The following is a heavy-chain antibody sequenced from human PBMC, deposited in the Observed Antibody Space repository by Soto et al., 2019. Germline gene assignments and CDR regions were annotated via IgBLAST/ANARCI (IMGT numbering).Heavy chain of an antibody. D-gene: IGHD3-10*01. CDR3: ARGSTDSYPGSRIFDF. V-gene: IGHV3-23*01. Sequence: EVQLLESGGGLVQPGGSLRLSCAASGFTFSSYAMSWVRQAPGEGLEWVSSITDSGGDAKYADSVRGRFTISRDNSKNTLYLQLSSVRDEDSAVYYCARGSTDSYPGSRIFDFCGRGTLVTVSS. CDR1: GFTFSSYA. CDR2: ITDSGGDA. J-gene: IGHJ4*02.